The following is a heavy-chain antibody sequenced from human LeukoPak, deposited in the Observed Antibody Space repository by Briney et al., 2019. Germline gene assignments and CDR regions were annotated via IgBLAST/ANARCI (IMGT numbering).Heavy chain of an antibody. D-gene: IGHD1-1*01. Sequence: ASVKVSCKASGYTFTGYYMHWVRQAPGQGLEWMGWINPNSGATLYAQKFQGRVTMTRDTSINTAYMELSSLRSDDTAVYYCTRAKRVIFDYWGQGTLSPSP. CDR1: GYTFTGYY. CDR3: TRAKRVIFDY. J-gene: IGHJ4*02. V-gene: IGHV1-2*02. CDR2: INPNSGAT.